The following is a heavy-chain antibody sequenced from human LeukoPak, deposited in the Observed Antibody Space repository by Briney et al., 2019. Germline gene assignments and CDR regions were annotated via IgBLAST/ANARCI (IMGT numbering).Heavy chain of an antibody. CDR1: GYTFTDYY. D-gene: IGHD1-26*01. Sequence: ASVKVSCKASGYTFTDYYIHWVRQAPGQGLEWMGWVTPNSGRTIYAQKFQGRVTMTRDTSITAAYMELSRLKYDDTAVYYCARGRVVGSTVLDFWGQGTLVTVSS. V-gene: IGHV1-2*02. J-gene: IGHJ4*02. CDR2: VTPNSGRT. CDR3: ARGRVVGSTVLDF.